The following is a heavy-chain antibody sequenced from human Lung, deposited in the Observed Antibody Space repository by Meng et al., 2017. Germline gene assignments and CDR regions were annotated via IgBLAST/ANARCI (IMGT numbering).Heavy chain of an antibody. Sequence: EVQVVESWGGLVKPGGSLRLSCEGSGFTFSNAYMTWVRQVPGKRLEWVGRIKSKPDGETIDYAAPVKGRFTISRDDSKNTVYLQMNSLKTEDTAVYYCSGHIDYWGQGTLVTVSS. CDR1: GFTFSNAY. V-gene: IGHV3-15*01. CDR3: SGHIDY. J-gene: IGHJ4*02. D-gene: IGHD5-12*01. CDR2: IKSKPDGETI.